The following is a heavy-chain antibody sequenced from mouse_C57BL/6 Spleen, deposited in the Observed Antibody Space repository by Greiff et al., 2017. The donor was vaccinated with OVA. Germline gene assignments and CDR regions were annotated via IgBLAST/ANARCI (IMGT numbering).Heavy chain of an antibody. CDR1: GFSLTSYG. CDR3: ARHAPTGTYFDY. Sequence: QVQLKESGPGLVAPSQSLSITCTVSGFSLTSYGVHWVRQPPGKGLEWLVVIWSDGSTTYNSALKSRLSISKDNSKSQVFLKMDSLQTDDTAMYYCARHAPTGTYFDYWGQGTTLTVSS. J-gene: IGHJ2*01. D-gene: IGHD4-1*02. V-gene: IGHV2-6-1*01. CDR2: IWSDGST.